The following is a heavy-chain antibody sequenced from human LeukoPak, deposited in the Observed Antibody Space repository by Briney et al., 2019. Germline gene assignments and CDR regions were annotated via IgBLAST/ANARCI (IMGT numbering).Heavy chain of an antibody. V-gene: IGHV1-69*04. CDR3: AIRSDGAYCGGDCFYLDY. Sequence: ASVKVSCKASGGTFSSYAISWVRQAPGQGLEWMGRVIPIPNIEEYAQKFQGRVTITADTSTSTVYMELSSLRSEDTAVYYCAIRSDGAYCGGDCFYLDYWGQGTLVTVSS. CDR2: VIPIPNIE. CDR1: GGTFSSYA. D-gene: IGHD2-21*02. J-gene: IGHJ4*02.